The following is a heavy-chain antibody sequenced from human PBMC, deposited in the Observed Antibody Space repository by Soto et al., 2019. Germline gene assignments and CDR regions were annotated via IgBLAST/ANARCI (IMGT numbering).Heavy chain of an antibody. CDR1: GYTFTGYY. J-gene: IGHJ6*03. Sequence: ASVKVSCKASGYTFTGYYIHWVRQAPGQGLEWMGWINPNSGGTNYAQKLQGWVTMTRDTSISTAYMELSRLRSDDMAVYYCARELRGPWGYYYYYMDAWGKGTTVTVSS. CDR2: INPNSGGT. V-gene: IGHV1-2*04. D-gene: IGHD3-16*01. CDR3: ARELRGPWGYYYYYMDA.